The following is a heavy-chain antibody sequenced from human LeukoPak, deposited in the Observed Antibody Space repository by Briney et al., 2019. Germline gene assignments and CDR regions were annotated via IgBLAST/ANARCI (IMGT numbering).Heavy chain of an antibody. CDR1: GGSISSYY. V-gene: IGHV4-4*07. D-gene: IGHD4-17*01. Sequence: KPSETLSLTCTVSGGSISSYYWSWIRQPAGKGLEWVGRVYASGGTNYNPSLKSRVTISVDTPNTQFSLRLSSVTAADTAVYYCARGSSNTAFDSWGQGTLVTVSS. CDR2: VYASGGT. J-gene: IGHJ4*02. CDR3: ARGSSNTAFDS.